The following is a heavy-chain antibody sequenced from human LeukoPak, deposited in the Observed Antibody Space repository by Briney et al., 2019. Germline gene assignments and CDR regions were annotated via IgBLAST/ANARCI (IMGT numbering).Heavy chain of an antibody. J-gene: IGHJ4*02. CDR1: GFTVSSNY. Sequence: PGGSLRLSCAASGFTVSSNYMSWVRQAPGKGLEWVSVIYSGGSTYYADSVKGRFTISRDNSKNTLYLQMNSLRAEGTALYYCARGGGIAVAGSFDYWGQGTLVTVSS. CDR3: ARGGGIAVAGSFDY. V-gene: IGHV3-66*01. D-gene: IGHD6-19*01. CDR2: IYSGGST.